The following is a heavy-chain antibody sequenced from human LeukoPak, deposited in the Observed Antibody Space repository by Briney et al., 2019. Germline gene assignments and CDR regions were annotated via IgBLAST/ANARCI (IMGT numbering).Heavy chain of an antibody. V-gene: IGHV3-23*01. D-gene: IGHD2-15*01. CDR2: ISGSGGST. J-gene: IGHJ6*02. Sequence: GGSLRLSCAAPGFTFSSYAMSWVRQAPGKGLEWVSAISGSGGSTYYADSVKGRFTISRDNSKNTLYLQMNSLRAEDTAVYYCAKVPRDCSGGSCYPYYGMDVWGQGTTVTVSS. CDR3: AKVPRDCSGGSCYPYYGMDV. CDR1: GFTFSSYA.